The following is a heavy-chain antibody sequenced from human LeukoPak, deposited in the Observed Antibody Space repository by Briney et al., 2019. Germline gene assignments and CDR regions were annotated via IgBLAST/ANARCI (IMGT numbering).Heavy chain of an antibody. Sequence: SVKVSCKASGGTFSSYAISRVRQAPGQGLEWMGRIIPIFGTANYAQKFQGRVTITTDESTSTAYMELSSLRSEDTAVYYCARDLGYCSGGSCRIFDYWGQGTLDTVSS. D-gene: IGHD2-15*01. CDR3: ARDLGYCSGGSCRIFDY. V-gene: IGHV1-69*05. J-gene: IGHJ4*02. CDR2: IIPIFGTA. CDR1: GGTFSSYA.